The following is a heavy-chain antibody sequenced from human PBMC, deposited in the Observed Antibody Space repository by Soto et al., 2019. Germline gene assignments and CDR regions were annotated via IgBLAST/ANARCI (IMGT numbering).Heavy chain of an antibody. CDR1: CYSISSGYY. J-gene: IGHJ4*02. Sequence: SETLSLTCAVSCYSISSGYYWGWLRQPPGKGLVWIGSIYHSGSTYYNPSLKSRVTISVDTSKTQFSLTLSSVTAAATAVYYCARDSDYDILTGPLDYRGQGTLVTVSS. D-gene: IGHD3-9*01. CDR3: ARDSDYDILTGPLDY. CDR2: IYHSGST. V-gene: IGHV4-38-2*02.